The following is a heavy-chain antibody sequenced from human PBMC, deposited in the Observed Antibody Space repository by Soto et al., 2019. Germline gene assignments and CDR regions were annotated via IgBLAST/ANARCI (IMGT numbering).Heavy chain of an antibody. V-gene: IGHV4-39*01. Sequence: QLQLQESGPGLVKPSETLSLTCTVSGGSISSSSYYWGWIRQPPGKGLEWIGSIYYSGSTYYNPSLKSRFTISVDTSKNQFSLKLSSVTAADTAVYYCARLRLRIAAAGNHYYYYYMDVWGKGTTVTVSS. D-gene: IGHD6-13*01. CDR3: ARLRLRIAAAGNHYYYYYMDV. J-gene: IGHJ6*03. CDR2: IYYSGST. CDR1: GGSISSSSYY.